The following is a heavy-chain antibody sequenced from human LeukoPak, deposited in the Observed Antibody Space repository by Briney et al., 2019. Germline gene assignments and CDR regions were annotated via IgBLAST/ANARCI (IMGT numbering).Heavy chain of an antibody. CDR1: GGSFSGYY. CDR3: ASTPFDTFDI. J-gene: IGHJ3*02. Sequence: KSSETLSLTCAVYGGSFSGYYWSWIRQPPGKGLEWIGEINHSGSTNYNPSLKSRVTISVDTSKNQFSLKLSSVTAADTAVYYCASTPFDTFDIWGQGTMVTVSS. V-gene: IGHV4-34*01. CDR2: INHSGST.